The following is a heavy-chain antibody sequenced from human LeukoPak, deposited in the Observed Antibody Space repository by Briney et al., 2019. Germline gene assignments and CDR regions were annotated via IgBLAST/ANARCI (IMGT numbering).Heavy chain of an antibody. V-gene: IGHV3-23*01. CDR2: ISGSGGST. CDR3: AKRGVVIRVILVGFHREAYYYDS. J-gene: IGHJ4*02. D-gene: IGHD2-21*01. CDR1: GITLSNYG. Sequence: GGSLRLSCAVSGITLSNYGMSWVRQAPGKGLEWVAGISGSGGSTNYADSVKGRFTISRDNPTNTLFLQMNSLRAEDTAVYFCAKRGVVIRVILVGFHREAYYYDSWGQGALVTV.